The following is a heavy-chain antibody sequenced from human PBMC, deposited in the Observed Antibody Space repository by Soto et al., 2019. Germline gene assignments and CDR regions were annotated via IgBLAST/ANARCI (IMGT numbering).Heavy chain of an antibody. CDR3: VRDMQLLRLDS. CDR2: INTDGSVA. D-gene: IGHD2-2*01. CDR1: GLTFSSYW. V-gene: IGHV3-74*01. Sequence: EVQLVESGGGLVQPGESLRLSSAASGLTFSSYWMHWVRQAPGKGLVWVSRINTDGSVATYADSVKGRFTISRDNAKNTLYLHMNSLRAEDTAVYFCVRDMQLLRLDSWGQGTLVTVSS. J-gene: IGHJ4*02.